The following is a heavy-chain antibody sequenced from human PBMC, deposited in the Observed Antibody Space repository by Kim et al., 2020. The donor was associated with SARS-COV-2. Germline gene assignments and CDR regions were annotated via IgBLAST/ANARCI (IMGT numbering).Heavy chain of an antibody. V-gene: IGHV1-69*13. J-gene: IGHJ1*01. CDR3: ARENYYDSENPYFQH. CDR1: GGTFSSYA. D-gene: IGHD3-22*01. CDR2: IIPIFGTA. Sequence: SVKVSCKASGGTFSSYAISWVRQAPGQGLEWMGGIIPIFGTANYAQKFQGRVTITADESTSTAYMELSSLRSEDTAVYYCARENYYDSENPYFQHWAQGTLVTVSS.